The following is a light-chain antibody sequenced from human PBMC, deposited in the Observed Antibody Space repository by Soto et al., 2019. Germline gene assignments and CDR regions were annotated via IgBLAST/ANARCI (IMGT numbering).Light chain of an antibody. J-gene: IGKJ2*01. CDR3: QQSGSSMYT. CDR1: QSVSSSY. CDR2: GAS. V-gene: IGKV3-20*01. Sequence: EIVLTQSPGTLSLSPGERATLSCRASQSVSSSYLAWYQQKPGQAPRLLIYGASSRATGIPDRFSGSGSGTDFTLTISRLEPEDFAVYYCQQSGSSMYTFGQGNKLEIK.